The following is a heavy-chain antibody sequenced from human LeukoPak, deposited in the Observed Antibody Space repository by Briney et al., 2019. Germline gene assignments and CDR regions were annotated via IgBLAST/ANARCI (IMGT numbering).Heavy chain of an antibody. CDR3: ARDFPPYSYGYGQIDY. CDR2: INPSGGST. V-gene: IGHV1-46*01. D-gene: IGHD5-18*01. CDR1: GYTFTSYY. J-gene: IGHJ4*02. Sequence: AASVKVSCKASGYTFTSYYMHWVRQAPGQGLEWMGIINPSGGSTSYAQKFQGRVTMTRDTSTSTVYMELSSLGSEDTAVYYCARDFPPYSYGYGQIDYWGQGTLVTVSS.